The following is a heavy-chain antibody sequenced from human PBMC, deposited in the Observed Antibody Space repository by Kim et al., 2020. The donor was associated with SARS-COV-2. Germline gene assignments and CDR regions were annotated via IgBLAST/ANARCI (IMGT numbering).Heavy chain of an antibody. CDR2: VSNDGGNK. CDR1: GFTFSGSG. V-gene: IGHV3-30*18. Sequence: GGSLRLSCEASGFTFSGSGMHWVRQTPGKGLEWVAAVSNDGGNKYYADFVRGRFTISRDSSKNTLFLQLNRLRTEDTAIYYCTNDRVADITVGLGYGLDVWGQGTTVTVSS. CDR3: TNDRVADITVGLGYGLDV. D-gene: IGHD1-20*01. J-gene: IGHJ6*02.